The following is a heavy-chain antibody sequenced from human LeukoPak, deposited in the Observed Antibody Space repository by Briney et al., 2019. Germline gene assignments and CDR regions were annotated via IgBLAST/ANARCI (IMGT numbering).Heavy chain of an antibody. CDR3: SRSRWNYLQDFDY. V-gene: IGHV4-4*02. CDR2: IYHFRLH. J-gene: IGHJ4*02. CDR1: GGSISSSNW. Sequence: NPSGTLSLTCAVSGGSISSSNWWSWVRQPPGEGLEWIGEIYHFRLHNLHPSLKRPIPILVIPSKNQFSPKLSSVTAADTAVYYFSRSRWNYLQDFDYWGQGTLVTVSS. D-gene: IGHD1-7*01.